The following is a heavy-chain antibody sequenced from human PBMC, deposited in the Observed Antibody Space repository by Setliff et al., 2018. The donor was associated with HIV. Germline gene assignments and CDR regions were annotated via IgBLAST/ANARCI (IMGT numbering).Heavy chain of an antibody. CDR2: IFPNDEK. Sequence: SGPTLVNPTQTLTLTCTFSGFSLSSNGMGVGWIRQPPGKALEWLAHIFPNDEKSYSASLKSRVTISEDTSKSQVVLTMTNMDPLDTATYFCARYNFRRGYWDYFDYWGQGTQVTVSS. CDR1: GFSLSSNGMG. J-gene: IGHJ4*02. CDR3: ARYNFRRGYWDYFDY. D-gene: IGHD3-3*01. V-gene: IGHV2-26*01.